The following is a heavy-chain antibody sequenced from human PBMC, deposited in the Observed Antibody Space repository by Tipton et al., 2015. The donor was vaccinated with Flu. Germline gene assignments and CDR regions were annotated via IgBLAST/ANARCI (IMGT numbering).Heavy chain of an antibody. CDR1: GYNIVNFG. V-gene: IGHV1-18*01. J-gene: IGHJ5*02. Sequence: QMQLVQSGAEVKKPGASVKVSCKTSGYNIVNFGISWVRQAPGQGLEWMGWTGIYNDPTKYAQNFEGRVTMTTDTSTSTAYMELRSLRSDDTAVYYCARTSSGNFKFDTWGQGTLVTVSP. D-gene: IGHD1-26*01. CDR3: ARTSSGNFKFDT. CDR2: TGIYNDPT.